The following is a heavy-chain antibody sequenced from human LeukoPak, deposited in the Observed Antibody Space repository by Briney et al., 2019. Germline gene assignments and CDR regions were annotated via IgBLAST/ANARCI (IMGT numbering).Heavy chain of an antibody. CDR2: IIPILGIA. V-gene: IGHV1-69*04. CDR1: GGTFSSYA. D-gene: IGHD2-2*02. Sequence: ASVKVSCKASGGTFSSYANSWVRQAPGQGLEWMGRIIPILGIANYAQKFQGRVTITADKPTSTAYMELSSLRSEDTAVYYCARDGRCSSTSCYTGYYYYGMGVWGQGTTVTVSS. J-gene: IGHJ6*02. CDR3: ARDGRCSSTSCYTGYYYYGMGV.